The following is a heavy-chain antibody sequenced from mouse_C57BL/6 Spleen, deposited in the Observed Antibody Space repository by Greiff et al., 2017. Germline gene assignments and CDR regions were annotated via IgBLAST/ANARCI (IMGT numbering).Heavy chain of an antibody. CDR2: IYPGDGDT. Sequence: VKLMESGPELVKPGASVKISCKASGYAFSSSWMNWVKQRPGKGLEWIGRIYPGDGDTNYNGKFKGKATLTADKSSSTAYMQLSSLTSEDSAVYFCARGYDYGSFAYWGQGTLVTVSA. J-gene: IGHJ3*01. CDR1: GYAFSSSW. D-gene: IGHD2-4*01. CDR3: ARGYDYGSFAY. V-gene: IGHV1-82*01.